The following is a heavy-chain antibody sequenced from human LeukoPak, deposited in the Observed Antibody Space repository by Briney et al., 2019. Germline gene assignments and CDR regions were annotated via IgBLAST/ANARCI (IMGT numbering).Heavy chain of an antibody. V-gene: IGHV1-69*06. CDR3: ARDRGLTTVTTGDAFDI. J-gene: IGHJ3*02. CDR2: IIPIFGTA. D-gene: IGHD4-17*01. Sequence: REASVTVSCKASGYSFTSYGVGWVRQAPGQGLEWMGGIIPIFGTANYAQKFQGRVTITADKSTSTAYMELSSLRSEDTAVYYCARDRGLTTVTTGDAFDIWGQGTMVTVSS. CDR1: GYSFTSYG.